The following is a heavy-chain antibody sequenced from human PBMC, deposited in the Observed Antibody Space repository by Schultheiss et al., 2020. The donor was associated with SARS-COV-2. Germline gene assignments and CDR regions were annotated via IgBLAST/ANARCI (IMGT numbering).Heavy chain of an antibody. Sequence: GSLRLSCTVSGGSISSYYWSWIRQPPGKGLEWIGSIYTSGSTNYNPSLKSRVTVSVDTSKNQFSLKLSSVTAADTAVYYCARTKGGVFDYWGQGTLVTVSS. CDR2: IYTSGST. V-gene: IGHV4-4*07. CDR3: ARTKGGVFDY. CDR1: GGSISSYY. J-gene: IGHJ4*02. D-gene: IGHD3-16*01.